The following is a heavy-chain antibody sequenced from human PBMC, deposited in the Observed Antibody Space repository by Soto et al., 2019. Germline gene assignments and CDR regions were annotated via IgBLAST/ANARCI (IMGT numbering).Heavy chain of an antibody. D-gene: IGHD2-15*01. CDR1: GFTFSSDW. CDR3: VRTSLVVAAATREDY. V-gene: IGHV3-74*01. CDR2: INSDGSST. J-gene: IGHJ4*02. Sequence: EVQLVESGGGLVQPGGSLRRSCAASGFTFSSDWMHWGRQAPGKGLVWVSRINSDGSSTSYADSVKGRITISSDNDKTTMYLQMNSLRAEDKAVYYCVRTSLVVAAATREDYWGQGTLVTVSS.